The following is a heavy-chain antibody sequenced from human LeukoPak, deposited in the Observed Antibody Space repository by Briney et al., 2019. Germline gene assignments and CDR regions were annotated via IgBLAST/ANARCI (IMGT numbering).Heavy chain of an antibody. CDR3: ARVATYYYDSSGSNDAFDI. D-gene: IGHD3-22*01. CDR1: GVTFSSYA. CDR2: IIPIFGTA. J-gene: IGHJ3*02. Sequence: SVKVSCKASGVTFSSYAISWVRQAPGQGLEWMGGIIPIFGTANYAQKFQGRVTITTDESTSTAYMELSSLRSEDTAVYYCARVATYYYDSSGSNDAFDIWGQGTMVTVSS. V-gene: IGHV1-69*05.